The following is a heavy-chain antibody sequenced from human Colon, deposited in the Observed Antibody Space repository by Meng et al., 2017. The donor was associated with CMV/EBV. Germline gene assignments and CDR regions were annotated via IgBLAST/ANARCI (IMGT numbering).Heavy chain of an antibody. J-gene: IGHJ6*02. CDR1: GGSITTGGYY. CDR2: IYYSGTT. Sequence: SETLSLTCTASGGSITTGGYYWSWIRQHPGKGLEWIGYIYYSGTTFYNPSLKSRVTISVDTSKNLFSLKLSSVTAADTAVYYCARVGSSLGSYYYAVDVWGQGTTVTVSS. D-gene: IGHD6-6*01. CDR3: ARVGSSLGSYYYAVDV. V-gene: IGHV4-31*03.